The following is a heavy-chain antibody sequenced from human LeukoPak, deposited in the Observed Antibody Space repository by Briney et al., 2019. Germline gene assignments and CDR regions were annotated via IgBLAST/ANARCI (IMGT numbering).Heavy chain of an antibody. D-gene: IGHD3-3*01. Sequence: GGSLRLSCAASGFTFSSYSMNWVRQAPGKGLEWVSSISSSSSYIYYADSVKGRFTISRDNAKNSLYLQMNSLRAEDTAVFYCARVGGTYYDLWSGYYTGIGFDYWGQGTLVTVSS. CDR1: GFTFSSYS. CDR2: ISSSSSYI. CDR3: ARVGGTYYDLWSGYYTGIGFDY. J-gene: IGHJ4*02. V-gene: IGHV3-21*01.